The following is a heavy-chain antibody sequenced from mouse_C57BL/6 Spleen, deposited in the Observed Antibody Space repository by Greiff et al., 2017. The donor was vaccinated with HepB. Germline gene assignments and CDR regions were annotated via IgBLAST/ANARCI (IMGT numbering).Heavy chain of an antibody. J-gene: IGHJ4*01. D-gene: IGHD1-1*01. V-gene: IGHV5-9-1*02. CDR1: GFTFSSYA. CDR3: TRDTDYYGSSPLYYAMDY. Sequence: DVMLVESGEGLVKPGGSLKLSCAASGFTFSSYAMSWVRQTPEKRLEWVAYISSGGDYIYYADTVKGRFTISRDNARNTLYLQMSSLKSEDTAMYYCTRDTDYYGSSPLYYAMDYWGQGTSVTVSS. CDR2: ISSGGDYI.